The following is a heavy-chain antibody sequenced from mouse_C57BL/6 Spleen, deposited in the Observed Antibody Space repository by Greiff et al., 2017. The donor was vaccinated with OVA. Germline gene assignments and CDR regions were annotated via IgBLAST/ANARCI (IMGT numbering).Heavy chain of an antibody. CDR1: GYSITSGYY. D-gene: IGHD6-5*01. CDR2: ISYDGSN. CDR3: ARSYAPSYFDY. J-gene: IGHJ2*01. Sequence: EVQLKESGPGLVKPSQSLSLTCSVTGYSITSGYYWNWIRQFPGNKLEWMGYISYDGSNNYNPSLKNRISITRDTSKNQFFLKLNSVTTEDTATYYCARSYAPSYFDYWGQGTTLTVSS. V-gene: IGHV3-6*01.